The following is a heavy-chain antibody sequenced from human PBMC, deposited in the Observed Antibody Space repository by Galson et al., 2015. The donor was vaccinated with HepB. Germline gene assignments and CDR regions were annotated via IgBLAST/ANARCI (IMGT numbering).Heavy chain of an antibody. J-gene: IGHJ4*02. D-gene: IGHD2-2*01. CDR1: GFTFRSYT. CDR2: ISSSGTTI. CDR3: SRGAYPYYFDY. Sequence: FLRLFCAASGFTFRSYTMNWVRQAPGKGLEWVSYISSSGTTIYNADSVKGRFTISRDTAKKSLYLQMNSRRDEDTAVYCCSRGAYPYYFDYWGQGALVTVSS. V-gene: IGHV3-48*02.